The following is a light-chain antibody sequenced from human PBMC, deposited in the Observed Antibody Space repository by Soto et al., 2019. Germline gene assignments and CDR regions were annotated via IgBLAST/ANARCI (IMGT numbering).Light chain of an antibody. J-gene: IGLJ1*01. V-gene: IGLV2-23*01. CDR1: STEIGTYNL. CDR3: GSYAGSGTDNYV. Sequence: QSALTQPASVSGSPGQTITISCTGTSTEIGTYNLGSWHQHYPDKAPKLMIYEGIKRPSGVFNRCSGSKSGNTAFLTVSVLQAEDEAEYYCGSYAGSGTDNYVFGSGTKVTVL. CDR2: EGI.